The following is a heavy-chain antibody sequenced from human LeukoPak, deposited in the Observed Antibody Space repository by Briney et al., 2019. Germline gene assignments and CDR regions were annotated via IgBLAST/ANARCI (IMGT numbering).Heavy chain of an antibody. CDR1: GFTFSSYS. CDR2: ISSSGSTI. Sequence: PGGSLRLSCAASGFTFSSYSMNWVRQAPGKGLEWVSYISSSGSTIYYADSVKGRFTISRDNAKNSLYLQMNSLRAEDTAVYYCVQSSYGYLDYWGQGTLVTVSS. D-gene: IGHD5-18*01. J-gene: IGHJ4*02. CDR3: VQSSYGYLDY. V-gene: IGHV3-48*04.